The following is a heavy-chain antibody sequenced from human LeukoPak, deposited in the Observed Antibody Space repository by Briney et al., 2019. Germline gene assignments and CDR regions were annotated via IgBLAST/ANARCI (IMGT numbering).Heavy chain of an antibody. V-gene: IGHV3-7*04. Sequence: GGSLRPSCAASGFTFSSYWMSWIRQAPGKGLEWVANIKQDGSDKYYVDSVKGRFTISRDNAKNSLYLQMNGLRAEDTAVYYCAREGAGTFDYWGQGTLVTVSS. D-gene: IGHD1-1*01. J-gene: IGHJ4*02. CDR1: GFTFSSYW. CDR3: AREGAGTFDY. CDR2: IKQDGSDK.